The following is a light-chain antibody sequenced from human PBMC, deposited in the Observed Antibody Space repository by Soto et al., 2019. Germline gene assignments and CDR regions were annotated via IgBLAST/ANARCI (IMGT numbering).Light chain of an antibody. CDR2: GAS. V-gene: IGKV3-20*01. Sequence: EIVLTQSPGTLSLSPGERATLSCRASQSVSSSYLAWFQQKPGQAPRLLIYGASSRATGIPDRFSGSGSGTDFTLTISRLETEDFAVFYCQQYASSPHTFGQGTKLEIK. J-gene: IGKJ2*01. CDR1: QSVSSSY. CDR3: QQYASSPHT.